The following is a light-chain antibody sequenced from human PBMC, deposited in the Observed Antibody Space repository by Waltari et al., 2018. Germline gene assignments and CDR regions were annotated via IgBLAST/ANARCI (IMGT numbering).Light chain of an antibody. CDR2: LAY. CDR3: QHYGGGSPWT. V-gene: IGKV1-5*03. Sequence: DIQMLQSPSTLSASVGDRVTLTCRASETVSPWLAWYQQKPGKPPQLLIYLAYHLESGVPSRFSGSGSGTEFTLIISSLQPDDSATYYCQHYGGGSPWTFGQGTRVDIK. J-gene: IGKJ1*01. CDR1: ETVSPW.